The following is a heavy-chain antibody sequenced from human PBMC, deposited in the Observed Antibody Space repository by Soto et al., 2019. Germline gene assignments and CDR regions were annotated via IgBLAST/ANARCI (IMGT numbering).Heavy chain of an antibody. J-gene: IGHJ4*02. Sequence: PSETLSLTCTVSGGSISSYYWSWIRQPPGRGLGWIGYIYYSGSTNYNPSLKSRVTISVDTSKNQFSLKLSSVTAADTAVYYCARLRGEVDYWGQGTLVTVSS. D-gene: IGHD4-17*01. V-gene: IGHV4-59*08. CDR3: ARLRGEVDY. CDR2: IYYSGST. CDR1: GGSISSYY.